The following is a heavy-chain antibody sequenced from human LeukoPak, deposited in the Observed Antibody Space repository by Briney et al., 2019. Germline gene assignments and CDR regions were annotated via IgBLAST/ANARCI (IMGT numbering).Heavy chain of an antibody. Sequence: GGSLRLSCAASGFTFSSYGMSWVRQAPGKGLEWVSSISSSSSYMYYADSVKGRFTISRDNAKNSLYLQMNSLRAEDTAVYYCARDGRTTPFDYWGQGTLVTVSS. CDR3: ARDGRTTPFDY. CDR2: ISSSSSYM. D-gene: IGHD1-1*01. CDR1: GFTFSSYG. V-gene: IGHV3-21*01. J-gene: IGHJ4*02.